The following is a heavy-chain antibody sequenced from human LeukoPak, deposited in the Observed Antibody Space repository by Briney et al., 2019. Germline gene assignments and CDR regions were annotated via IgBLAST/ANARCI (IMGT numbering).Heavy chain of an antibody. CDR2: IYSGGST. D-gene: IGHD5-24*01. CDR1: GFTFSSYA. J-gene: IGHJ4*02. Sequence: GGSLRLSCAASGFTFSSYAMSWVRQAPGKGLEWVSVIYSGGSTYYADSVKGRFTISRDNSKNTLYLQMNSLRAEDTAVYYCASIHLGHGYNYDYWGQGTLVTVSS. V-gene: IGHV3-53*01. CDR3: ASIHLGHGYNYDY.